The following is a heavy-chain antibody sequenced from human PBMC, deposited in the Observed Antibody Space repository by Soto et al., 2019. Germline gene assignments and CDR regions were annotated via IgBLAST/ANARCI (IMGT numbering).Heavy chain of an antibody. J-gene: IGHJ6*02. D-gene: IGHD5-12*01. CDR2: ISGSGGST. V-gene: IGHV3-23*01. CDR3: ARALPDIVATPIVYGMDV. Sequence: PGGSLRLSCAASGFTFSSYAMSWVRQAPGKGLEWVSAISGSGGSTYYADSVKGRFTISRDNSKNTLYLQMNSLRAEDTAVYYCARALPDIVATPIVYGMDVWGQGTTVTVSS. CDR1: GFTFSSYA.